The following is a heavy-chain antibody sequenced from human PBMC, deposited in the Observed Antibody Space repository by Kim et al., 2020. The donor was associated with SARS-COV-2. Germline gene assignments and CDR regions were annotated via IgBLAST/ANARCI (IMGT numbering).Heavy chain of an antibody. J-gene: IGHJ4*02. CDR3: ARASSSSSGYYFDY. CDR2: INHSGST. V-gene: IGHV4-34*01. CDR1: GGSFSGYY. D-gene: IGHD6-13*01. Sequence: SETLSLTCAVYGGSFSGYYWSWIRQPPGKGLEWIGEINHSGSTNYNPSLKSRVTISVDTSKNQFSLKLSSVTAADTAVYYCARASSSSSGYYFDYWGQGTLVTVSS.